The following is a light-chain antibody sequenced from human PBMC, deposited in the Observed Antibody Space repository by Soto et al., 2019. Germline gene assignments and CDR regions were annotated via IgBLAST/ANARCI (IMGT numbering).Light chain of an antibody. CDR3: SSYTSSSTV. CDR2: DVS. CDR1: SSDVGGYNY. Sequence: QSALTQPASVSGSPGQSITISCTGTSSDVGGYNYVSWYQQHPGKAPKLMIYDVSNRPSGVSNRFSGSKSGNTASLTISGLQAEDEADYYCSSYTSSSTVFGGATNLTVL. V-gene: IGLV2-14*01. J-gene: IGLJ2*01.